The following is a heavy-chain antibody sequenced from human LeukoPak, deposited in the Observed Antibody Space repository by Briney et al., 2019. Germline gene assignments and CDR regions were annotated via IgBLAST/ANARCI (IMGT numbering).Heavy chain of an antibody. CDR3: AKEGHQYYYDSSGYYYRESYFDY. D-gene: IGHD3-22*01. CDR1: GFTFDDYA. J-gene: IGHJ4*02. Sequence: GGSLRLSCAASGFTFDDYAMHWVRQAPGKGLEWVSGISWNSGSIGYADSVKGRFTISRDNAKNSLYLQMNSLRAEDMALYYCAKEGHQYYYDSSGYYYRESYFDYWGQGTLVTVSS. V-gene: IGHV3-9*03. CDR2: ISWNSGSI.